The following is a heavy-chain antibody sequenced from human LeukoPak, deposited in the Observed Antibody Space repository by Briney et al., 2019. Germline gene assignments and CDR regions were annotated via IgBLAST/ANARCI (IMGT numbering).Heavy chain of an antibody. CDR2: ISSSGSTI. CDR3: ARGVYYGAGDY. CDR1: GFTFSSYE. Sequence: LPGGSLRLSCAASGFTFSSYEMNWVRQAPGKGLEWVSYISSSGSTIYYADSVKGRFTISRDNAKNSLYLQMNSLRAKDTAVYYCARGVYYGAGDYWGQGTLVTVSS. J-gene: IGHJ4*02. D-gene: IGHD4/OR15-4a*01. V-gene: IGHV3-48*03.